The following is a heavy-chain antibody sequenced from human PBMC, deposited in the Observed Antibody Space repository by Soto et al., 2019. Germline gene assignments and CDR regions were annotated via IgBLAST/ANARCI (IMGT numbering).Heavy chain of an antibody. V-gene: IGHV1-18*01. Sequence: QVQLVQSGAEVKKPGASVTVSCKASGYTFVTYGIAWVRQAPGQGLEWIGWISPFSGDTSYAQKFQGRGTMTTDTSTSTAYMELRTLTSDDTAVYYCALGHYFDYWGQGTLVTVSS. CDR3: ALGHYFDY. CDR2: ISPFSGDT. D-gene: IGHD3-10*01. CDR1: GYTFVTYG. J-gene: IGHJ4*02.